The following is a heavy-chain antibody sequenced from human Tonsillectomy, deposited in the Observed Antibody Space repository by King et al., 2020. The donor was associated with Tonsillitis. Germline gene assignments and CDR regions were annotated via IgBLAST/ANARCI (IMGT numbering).Heavy chain of an antibody. CDR1: GGSISSYH. Sequence: VQLQESGPGLVKPSETLSLTCTVSGGSISSYHWNWIRQPAGKRLEWIGRIYTSGSTTYNPSLKSRVIMSVDTSKNHFSLKLSSVTAADTAVYYCARSNGYSLFDYWGHGTLVTVSS. V-gene: IGHV4-4*07. CDR3: ARSNGYSLFDY. CDR2: IYTSGST. J-gene: IGHJ4*01. D-gene: IGHD5-24*01.